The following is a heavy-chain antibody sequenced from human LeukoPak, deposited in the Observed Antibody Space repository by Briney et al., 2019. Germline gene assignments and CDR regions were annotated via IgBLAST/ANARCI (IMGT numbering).Heavy chain of an antibody. V-gene: IGHV1-2*06. CDR2: INPNSGGT. Sequence: ASVEVSCKASGYSFTGYYIHWVRQAPGQGLEWLGRINPNSGGTHYAQKFQDRVTMTRDTSIVTAYMELSRLGSDDTAVYYCARAGYDSNGLDYWGQGTLVTVSS. J-gene: IGHJ4*02. D-gene: IGHD3-22*01. CDR1: GYSFTGYY. CDR3: ARAGYDSNGLDY.